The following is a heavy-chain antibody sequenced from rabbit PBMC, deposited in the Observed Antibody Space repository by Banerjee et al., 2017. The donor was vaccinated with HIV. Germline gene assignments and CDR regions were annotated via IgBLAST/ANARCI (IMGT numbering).Heavy chain of an antibody. D-gene: IGHD4-2*01. V-gene: IGHV1S40*01. CDR2: INTNSGNT. CDR3: VRDAGGDPDFNL. J-gene: IGHJ4*01. Sequence: VRQAPGKGLEWIGCINTNSGNTVYATWAKGRFTISRTSSTTVTLQMTSLTAADTATYFCVRDAGGDPDFNLWGPGTLVTVS.